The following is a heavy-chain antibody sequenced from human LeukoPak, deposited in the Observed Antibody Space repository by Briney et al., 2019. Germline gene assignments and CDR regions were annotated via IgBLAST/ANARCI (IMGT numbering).Heavy chain of an antibody. D-gene: IGHD3-3*01. J-gene: IGHJ4*02. CDR1: GGSISSSNHY. V-gene: IGHV4-39*07. CDR2: IYYSGST. Sequence: SETLSLACSVSGGSISSSNHYWGWIRQPPGKGLEWIGSIYYSGSTYYNPSLQSRVTVSVDTSKNQFSLKLSSVTAADTAVYYCARMNTFWSTYHAGAFDYWGQGTLVTVSS. CDR3: ARMNTFWSTYHAGAFDY.